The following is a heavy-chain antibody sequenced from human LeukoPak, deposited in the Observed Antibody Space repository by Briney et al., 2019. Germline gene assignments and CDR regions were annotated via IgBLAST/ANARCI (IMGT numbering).Heavy chain of an antibody. CDR1: GDSISSSSYY. V-gene: IGHV4-39*01. CDR2: IYYSGST. CDR3: ASRERITTIVVVMDFDY. J-gene: IGHJ4*02. D-gene: IGHD3-22*01. Sequence: SETLSLTCTVSGDSISSSSYYWGWIRQPPGKGLEWIGSIYYSGSTYYNPSLKSRVTISVDTSKNQFSLKLSSVTAADTAVYYCASRERITTIVVVMDFDYWGQGTLVTVS.